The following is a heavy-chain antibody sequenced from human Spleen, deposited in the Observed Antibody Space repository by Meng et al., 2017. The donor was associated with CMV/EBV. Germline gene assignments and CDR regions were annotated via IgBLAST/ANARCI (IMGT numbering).Heavy chain of an antibody. D-gene: IGHD3-3*02. V-gene: IGHV4-30-4*08. CDR3: ARAEGFKMIRAFFEHDAFNV. J-gene: IGHJ3*01. Sequence: LRLSCTVSSGSISSGDYYWSWIRQPPGGGLEWIGYIYYSGSAYVNPALKSRVTISIDTSRGQFSLKLTSVTAADTAVYYCARAEGFKMIRAFFEHDAFNVWGQGTRVTVSS. CDR1: SGSISSGDYY. CDR2: IYYSGSA.